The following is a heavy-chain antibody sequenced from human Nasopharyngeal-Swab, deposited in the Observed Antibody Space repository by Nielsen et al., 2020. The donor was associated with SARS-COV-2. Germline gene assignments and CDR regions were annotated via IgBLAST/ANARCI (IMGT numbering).Heavy chain of an antibody. Sequence: GGSLRLSCAASGFTFSSYAMSCVRQAPGKGLEWVSSISGSGDTTYCPDSVKGRFTISRDNSKNTLYLQLNSLRAEDTAVYYCAKGAVGGAVAGTQYFQHWGQGTQVTVSS. CDR2: ISGSGDTT. V-gene: IGHV3-23*01. CDR1: GFTFSSYA. CDR3: AKGAVGGAVAGTQYFQH. D-gene: IGHD6-19*01. J-gene: IGHJ1*01.